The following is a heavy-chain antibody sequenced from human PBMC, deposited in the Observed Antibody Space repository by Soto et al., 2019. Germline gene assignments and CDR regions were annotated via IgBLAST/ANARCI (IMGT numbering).Heavy chain of an antibody. CDR3: AKGGTNDYSPLDF. CDR1: GFTFSSYS. J-gene: IGHJ4*02. V-gene: IGHV3-23*01. Sequence: GGSLRLSCAASGFTFSSYSMNWVRQAPGKGLEWVSVISGSGTNTYYAGSVKGRVTISRDNSNNTLWLQMDRLRAEDTAIYYCAKGGTNDYSPLDFCGQGTPVTVSS. CDR2: ISGSGTNT. D-gene: IGHD2-8*01.